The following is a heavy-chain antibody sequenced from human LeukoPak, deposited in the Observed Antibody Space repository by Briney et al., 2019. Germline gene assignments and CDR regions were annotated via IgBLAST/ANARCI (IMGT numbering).Heavy chain of an antibody. J-gene: IGHJ4*02. V-gene: IGHV3-21*01. CDR2: ISSSSSYI. CDR3: ARGGILTNYDFWSGYSQSEFDY. CDR1: GFTFSSYS. D-gene: IGHD3-3*01. Sequence: GGSLRLSCAASGFTFSSYSMNWVRQAPGKGLEWVSSISSSSSYIYYADSVKGRFTISRDNAKNSLYLQMNSLRAEDTAVYYCARGGILTNYDFWSGYSQSEFDYWGQGTLVTVSS.